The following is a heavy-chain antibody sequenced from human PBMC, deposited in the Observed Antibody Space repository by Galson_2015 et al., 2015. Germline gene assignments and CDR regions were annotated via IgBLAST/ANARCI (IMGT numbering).Heavy chain of an antibody. CDR1: GGTFSSYA. V-gene: IGHV1-69*13. D-gene: IGHD3-3*01. J-gene: IGHJ6*02. Sequence: SVKVSCKASGGTFSSYAISWARQAPGQGLEWMGGIIPIFGTANYAQKFQGRVTITADESTSTAYMELSSPRSEDTAVYYCARGLRFLEWLEGGYYYYYYGMDVWGQGTTVTVSS. CDR2: IIPIFGTA. CDR3: ARGLRFLEWLEGGYYYYYYGMDV.